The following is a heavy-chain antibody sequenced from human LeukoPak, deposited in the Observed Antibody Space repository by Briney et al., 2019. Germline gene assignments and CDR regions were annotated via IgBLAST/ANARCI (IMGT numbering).Heavy chain of an antibody. CDR3: ARHKGYSGYAKGCYFDY. V-gene: IGHV4-59*08. J-gene: IGHJ4*02. Sequence: SETLSLTCTGSGGSISSYYWSWIRQPPGKGLEWIGYIYYSGSTNYNPSLKSRVTISVDTSKNQFSLKLSSVTAADTAVYYCARHKGYSGYAKGCYFDYWGQGTLVTVSS. CDR2: IYYSGST. D-gene: IGHD5-12*01. CDR1: GGSISSYY.